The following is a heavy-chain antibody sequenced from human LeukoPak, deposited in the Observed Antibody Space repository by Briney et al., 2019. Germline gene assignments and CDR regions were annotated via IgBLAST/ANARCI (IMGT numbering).Heavy chain of an antibody. CDR3: ARWSGSVTARNYYYYMDV. Sequence: SETLSLTCTVSGGSVRRGNYYWTWIRQPAGSGLEWIGRIYTSGTTDYNPSLRPRVTISVDASRNQFSLNLSSVTAADTAVYYCARWSGSVTARNYYYYMDVWGEGTTVTVSS. CDR1: GGSVRRGNYY. J-gene: IGHJ6*03. D-gene: IGHD6-6*01. CDR2: IYTSGTT. V-gene: IGHV4-61*02.